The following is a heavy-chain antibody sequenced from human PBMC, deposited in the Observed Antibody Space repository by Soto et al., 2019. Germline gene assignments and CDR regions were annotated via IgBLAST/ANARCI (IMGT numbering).Heavy chain of an antibody. CDR2: INAGNGNT. CDR1: GYTFTSYA. J-gene: IGHJ5*02. Sequence: ASVKVSCKASGYTFTSYAMHWVRQAPGQRLEWMGWINAGNGNTKYSQKFQGRVTITRDTSASTAYMELSSLRSEDTAVYYCARGITGTINWFDPWGQGTQVTVSS. D-gene: IGHD1-7*01. V-gene: IGHV1-3*01. CDR3: ARGITGTINWFDP.